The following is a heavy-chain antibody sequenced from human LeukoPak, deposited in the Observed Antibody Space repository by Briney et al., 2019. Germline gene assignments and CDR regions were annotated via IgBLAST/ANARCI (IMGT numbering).Heavy chain of an antibody. CDR1: GFTFSDYY. Sequence: GGSLRLSCAASGFTFSDYYMSWIRQAPGKGLEWVSYISSSGSTVYYADSVKGRFTISRDNAKNSLYLQMNSLRAEDTAVYYCARARGYSYPRFDYWGQGTLVTVSS. CDR3: ARARGYSYPRFDY. D-gene: IGHD5-18*01. J-gene: IGHJ4*02. CDR2: ISSSGSTV. V-gene: IGHV3-11*04.